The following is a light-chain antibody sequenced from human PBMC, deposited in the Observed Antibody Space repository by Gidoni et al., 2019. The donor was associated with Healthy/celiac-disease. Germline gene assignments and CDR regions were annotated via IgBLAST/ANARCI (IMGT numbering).Light chain of an antibody. J-gene: IGKJ4*01. Sequence: IVVTESPVPLAVSLGERATINRKSSQSVLYSSNNKNFLAWYQQKPAQPPKLLIYWTSTRESGVPDRFSGSGSGTDFTLTISSLQAEDVAVYYCQQYYSTPLTFGEGTKVEIK. V-gene: IGKV4-1*01. CDR2: WTS. CDR3: QQYYSTPLT. CDR1: QSVLYSSNNKNF.